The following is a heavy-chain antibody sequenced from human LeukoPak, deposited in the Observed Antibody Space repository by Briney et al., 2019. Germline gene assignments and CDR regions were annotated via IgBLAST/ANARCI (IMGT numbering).Heavy chain of an antibody. CDR1: GGSISSGNYY. V-gene: IGHV4-61*02. D-gene: IGHD3-3*01. Sequence: PSQTLSLTCTVSGGSISSGNYYWSWIRQPAGKGLEWIGRIYTSGSTNYNPSLKSRVTMSVDTSKNQFSLKLSSVTAADTAVYCCARSFGVVTHFDYWGQGTLVTVSS. CDR2: IYTSGST. J-gene: IGHJ4*02. CDR3: ARSFGVVTHFDY.